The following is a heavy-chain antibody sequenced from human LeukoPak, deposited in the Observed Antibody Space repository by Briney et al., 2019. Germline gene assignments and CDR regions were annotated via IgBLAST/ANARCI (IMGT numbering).Heavy chain of an antibody. D-gene: IGHD3-22*01. CDR1: GFTVSSNY. V-gene: IGHV3-23*01. CDR3: AKERGYNYYDSSDW. J-gene: IGHJ4*02. Sequence: PGGSLRLSCAASGFTVSSNYMSWVRQAPGKGLEWVSAISGSGGSTYYADSVKGRFTISRDNSKNTLYLQMNSLRAEDTAVYYCAKERGYNYYDSSDWWGQGTLVTVSS. CDR2: ISGSGGST.